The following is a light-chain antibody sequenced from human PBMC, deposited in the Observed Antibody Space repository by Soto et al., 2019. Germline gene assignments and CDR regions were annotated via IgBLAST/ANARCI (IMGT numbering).Light chain of an antibody. CDR1: QSVSSS. CDR2: GAS. Sequence: EIVMTQSPATLSVSPGERATLSCRASQSVSSSLAWYQQKPGQAPRLLIYGASTRATGIPARFSGSGSGTEFTLPISSLQAEDFAGYYCQHDNHGSTFGQGTRLDIK. V-gene: IGKV3-15*01. CDR3: QHDNHGST. J-gene: IGKJ5*01.